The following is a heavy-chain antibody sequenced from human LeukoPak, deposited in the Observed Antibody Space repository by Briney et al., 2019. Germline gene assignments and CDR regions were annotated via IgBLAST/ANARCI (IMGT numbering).Heavy chain of an antibody. D-gene: IGHD6-13*01. CDR3: ARDSSSWYYFDY. CDR2: INPNSGGT. V-gene: IGHV1-2*02. J-gene: IGHJ4*02. CDR1: GYTFNSYG. Sequence: ASVKVSCKASGYTFNSYGISWVRQAPGQGLEWMGWINPNSGGTNYAQKFQGRVTMTRDTSISTAYMELSRLRSDDTAVYYCARDSSSWYYFDYWGQGTLVTVSS.